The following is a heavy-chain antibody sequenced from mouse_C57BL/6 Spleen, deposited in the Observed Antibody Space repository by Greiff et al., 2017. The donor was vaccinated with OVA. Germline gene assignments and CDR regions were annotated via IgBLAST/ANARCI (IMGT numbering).Heavy chain of an antibody. D-gene: IGHD2-4*01. Sequence: EVQLVESGGGLVQPKGSLKLSCAASGFTFNTYAMHWVRQAPGKGLEWVARIRSKSSNYATYYADSVKDRFTISRDDSQSMLYMQMNNLKTEDTAMNYLVRERDYDTFAYWGPGTLVTVSA. CDR1: GFTFNTYA. V-gene: IGHV10-3*01. CDR2: IRSKSSNYAT. J-gene: IGHJ3*01. CDR3: VRERDYDTFAY.